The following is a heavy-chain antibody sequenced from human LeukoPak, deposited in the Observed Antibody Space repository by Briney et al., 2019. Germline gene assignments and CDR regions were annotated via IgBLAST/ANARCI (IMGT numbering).Heavy chain of an antibody. Sequence: SETLSLTCTVSGGSISSYYWSWIRQPPGKGLEWIGYIYYSGSTNYNPSLKSRVTISVDTSKNKFSLKLSSVTAADTAVYYCARAGWSDGYYYGMDVWGQGTTVTVSS. D-gene: IGHD2-15*01. CDR1: GGSISSYY. V-gene: IGHV4-59*01. CDR3: ARAGWSDGYYYGMDV. CDR2: IYYSGST. J-gene: IGHJ6*02.